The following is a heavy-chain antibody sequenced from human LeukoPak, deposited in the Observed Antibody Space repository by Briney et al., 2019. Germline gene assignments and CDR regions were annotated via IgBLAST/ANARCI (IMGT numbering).Heavy chain of an antibody. CDR1: GGSISSYY. J-gene: IGHJ4*02. D-gene: IGHD3-9*01. CDR2: IYYSGST. CDR3: ARGFETGSIDY. V-gene: IGHV4-59*01. Sequence: SETLSLTCTVSGGSISSYYWSWIRQPPGRGLEWIGYIYYSGSTNYNPSLKSRVTISVVTSKNQFSLKLSSVTAADTAVHYCARGFETGSIDYWGQGTLVTVSS.